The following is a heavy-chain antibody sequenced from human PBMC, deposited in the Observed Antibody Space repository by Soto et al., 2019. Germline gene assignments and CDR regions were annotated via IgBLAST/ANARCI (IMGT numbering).Heavy chain of an antibody. V-gene: IGHV3-30*18. D-gene: IGHD2-21*01. CDR1: GFTFSSYG. CDR3: AKQSASADDYYYYGMEV. Sequence: PGGSLRLSCAASGFTFSSYGMHWVRQAPGKGLEWVAVISYDGSNKYYADSVKGRFTISRDNSKNTLYLQMNSLRAEDTAVYYCAKQSASADDYYYYGMEVWGQGTTVPVSS. J-gene: IGHJ6*02. CDR2: ISYDGSNK.